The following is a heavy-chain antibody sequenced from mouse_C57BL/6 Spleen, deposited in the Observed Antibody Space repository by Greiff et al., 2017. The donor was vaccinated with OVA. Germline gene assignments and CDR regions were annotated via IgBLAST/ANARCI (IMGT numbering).Heavy chain of an antibody. Sequence: QVQLQQSGAELVRPGTSVKVSCKASGYAFTNYLIEWVKQRPGQGLEWIGVINPGSGGTNSNEKFKGKATLTADKSSSTAYMQLSSLTSEDSAVYFCAREGDGQGYFDVWGTGTTVTVSS. CDR1: GYAFTNYL. D-gene: IGHD2-3*01. CDR2: INPGSGGT. CDR3: AREGDGQGYFDV. J-gene: IGHJ1*03. V-gene: IGHV1-54*01.